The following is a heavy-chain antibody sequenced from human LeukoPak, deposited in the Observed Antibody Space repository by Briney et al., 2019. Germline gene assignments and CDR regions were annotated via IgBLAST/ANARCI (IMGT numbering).Heavy chain of an antibody. CDR1: GGSISSGGYS. CDR2: IYYSGST. D-gene: IGHD5-18*01. CDR3: ARDCQNTAMVTGFDY. J-gene: IGHJ4*02. V-gene: IGHV4-31*03. Sequence: SQTLSLTCTVSGGSISSGGYSWSWIRQHPGKGLEWIGYIYYSGSTYYNPSLKSRVTISVDTSKNQFSLKLSSVTAADTAVYYCARDCQNTAMVTGFDYWGQGTLVTVSS.